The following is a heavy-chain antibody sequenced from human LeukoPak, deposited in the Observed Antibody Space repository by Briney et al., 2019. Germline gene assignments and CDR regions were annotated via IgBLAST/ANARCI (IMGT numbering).Heavy chain of an antibody. V-gene: IGHV3-71*01. Sequence: PGGSLRLSCAASRFTISSYAMSWVRQAPGKGLEWVGFIRSKAYGGTTEYAASVKGRFTISRDNAKNSLYLQMSSLRAEDTAVYDCARDYRLEGSSPSHWEPRFVTANWGQGNLVTVSS. CDR3: ARDYRLEGSSPSHWEPRFVTAN. J-gene: IGHJ4*02. D-gene: IGHD3-16*02. CDR2: IRSKAYGGTT. CDR1: RFTISSYA.